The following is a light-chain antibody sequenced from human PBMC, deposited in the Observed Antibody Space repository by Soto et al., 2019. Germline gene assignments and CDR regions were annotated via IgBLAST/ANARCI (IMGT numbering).Light chain of an antibody. J-gene: IGKJ5*01. V-gene: IGKV3-20*01. CDR1: QSVSNNY. CDR2: GAS. Sequence: EIVLTQSPRTLSLSPGERATLSCRASQSVSNNYLAWYQQKPGQAPRLLIYGASNRATGIPDRFSGSGSGTEFTLTISRLEPEDFAVYYCQQYGSSPKAFGQGTRLEIK. CDR3: QQYGSSPKA.